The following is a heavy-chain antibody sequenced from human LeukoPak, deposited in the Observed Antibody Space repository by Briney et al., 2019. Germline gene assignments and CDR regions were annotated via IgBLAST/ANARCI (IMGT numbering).Heavy chain of an antibody. J-gene: IGHJ4*02. Sequence: GGSLRLSCAASGFTFSSYSMNWDRQAPGKGLEWVSSISSSSSYIYYADSVKGRSTISRDNAKNSLYLQMNSLRAEDTAVYHCARGGVPAAKNPADYWGQGTLVTVSS. D-gene: IGHD2-2*01. CDR3: ARGGVPAAKNPADY. CDR2: ISSSSSYI. V-gene: IGHV3-21*01. CDR1: GFTFSSYS.